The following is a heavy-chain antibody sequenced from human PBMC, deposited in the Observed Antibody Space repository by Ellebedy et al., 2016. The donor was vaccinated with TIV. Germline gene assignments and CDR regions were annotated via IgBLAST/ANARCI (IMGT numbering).Heavy chain of an antibody. CDR2: IKQDGSEK. D-gene: IGHD3-10*01. CDR1: GFTFSSYW. Sequence: GESLKISCGASGFTFSSYWMSWVRQAPGKGLEWVAKIKQDGSEKYYVDSVKGRFTISRDNAKNSLYLQMNSLRAEDTALYYCARGGGPGNLIIDYWGLGTLVSVSS. CDR3: ARGGGPGNLIIDY. J-gene: IGHJ4*02. V-gene: IGHV3-7*03.